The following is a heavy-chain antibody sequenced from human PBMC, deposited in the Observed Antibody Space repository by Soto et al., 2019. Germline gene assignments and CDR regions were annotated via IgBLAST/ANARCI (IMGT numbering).Heavy chain of an antibody. D-gene: IGHD3-10*02. CDR3: ASPSPYYYDRPSDAFDI. V-gene: IGHV1-69*13. Sequence: GASVKVSCKASGGTFSSYAISWVRQAPGQGLEWMGGIIPIFGTANYAQKFQGRVTITADESTSTAYMELSSPRSEDTAVYYCASPSPYYYDRPSDAFDIWGQGTMVTVSS. J-gene: IGHJ3*02. CDR2: IIPIFGTA. CDR1: GGTFSSYA.